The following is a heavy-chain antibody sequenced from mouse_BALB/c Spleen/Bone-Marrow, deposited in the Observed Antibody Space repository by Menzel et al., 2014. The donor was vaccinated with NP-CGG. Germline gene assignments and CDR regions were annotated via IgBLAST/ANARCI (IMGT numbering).Heavy chain of an antibody. CDR3: ASDDYDGSWFAY. CDR2: IHPSDSET. D-gene: IGHD2-4*01. CDR1: GYSFTNYW. Sequence: VHLVESGAELVRPGASVKLSCKASGYSFTNYWMNWMKQRPGQGLEWIGMIHPSDSETRLNQKFKDKATLTVDKSSSTAYMQLSSQTSEDSAVYYCASDDYDGSWFAYWGQGTLVTVSA. V-gene: IGHV1-74*01. J-gene: IGHJ3*01.